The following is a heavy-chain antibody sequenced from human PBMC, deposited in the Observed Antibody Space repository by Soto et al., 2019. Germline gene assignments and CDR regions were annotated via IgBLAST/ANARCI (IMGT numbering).Heavy chain of an antibody. CDR1: GGTFSSYA. V-gene: IGHV1-69*13. D-gene: IGHD6-13*01. CDR2: IIPIFGTA. CDR3: ARGVPGIAAAGTRAGGYYYYYYGMDV. J-gene: IGHJ6*02. Sequence: SVKVSCKASGGTFSSYAISWVRQAPGQGLEWMGGIIPIFGTANYAQKFQGRVTITADESTSTAYMGLSSLRSEDTAVYYCARGVPGIAAAGTRAGGYYYYYYGMDVWGQGTTVTVSS.